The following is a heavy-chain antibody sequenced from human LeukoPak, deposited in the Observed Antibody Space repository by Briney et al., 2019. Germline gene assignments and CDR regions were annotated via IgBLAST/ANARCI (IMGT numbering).Heavy chain of an antibody. J-gene: IGHJ1*01. CDR2: IYPGDSDT. CDR3: ASGIVVVPAATGAEYFQH. D-gene: IGHD2-2*01. Sequence: GESLKISCKGSGYSFTSYWIGWVRQMPGKGLEWMGIIYPGDSDTRYSPSFQGQVTISADKSISTAYLQWSSLKASDTAMYYCASGIVVVPAATGAEYFQHWGQGTLVTVSS. V-gene: IGHV5-51*01. CDR1: GYSFTSYW.